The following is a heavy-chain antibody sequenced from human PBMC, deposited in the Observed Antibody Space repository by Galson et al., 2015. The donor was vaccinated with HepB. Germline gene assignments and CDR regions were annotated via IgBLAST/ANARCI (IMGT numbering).Heavy chain of an antibody. CDR1: GFGFHYYA. J-gene: IGHJ3*01. CDR3: VKEDILTGYSVGSFHF. Sequence: SLRLSCAGSGFGFHYYALHWVRQAPGKGLEFVSGIRHNGGATKFADSVRDRFTISRDNSKNTMYLQMNSLRTEDTAVYYCVKEDILTGYSVGSFHFWGRGTMVTVSS. V-gene: IGHV3-64D*06. D-gene: IGHD3-9*01. CDR2: IRHNGGAT.